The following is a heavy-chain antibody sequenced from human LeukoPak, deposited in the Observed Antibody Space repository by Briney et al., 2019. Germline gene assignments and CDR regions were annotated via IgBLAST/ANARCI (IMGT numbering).Heavy chain of an antibody. J-gene: IGHJ4*02. V-gene: IGHV4-59*01. D-gene: IGHD3-10*01. CDR3: ARDGYYASDSFYFDY. CDR1: GGSINSYF. CDR2: IYYSGTT. Sequence: SETLSLTCTVSGGSINSYFWSWIRQPPGKGLEWIGYIYYSGTTNYNPSLKSRVTISVDTSKNQFSLTLSSVTAADTAVYYCARDGYYASDSFYFDYWGQGTLVTVSS.